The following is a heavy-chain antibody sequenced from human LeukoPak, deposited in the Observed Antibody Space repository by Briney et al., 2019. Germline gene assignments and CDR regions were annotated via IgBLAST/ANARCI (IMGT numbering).Heavy chain of an antibody. CDR3: ARAPLYNWNYGGFGDY. CDR1: GFTFDDYG. Sequence: PGGSLRLSCAASGFTFDDYGMSWVRQAPGKGLEWVSGISWNGGSTGYADSVKGRFTISRDNAKNSLYLQMNSLRAEDTALYYCARAPLYNWNYGGFGDYWGQGTLVTVSS. CDR2: ISWNGGST. J-gene: IGHJ4*02. D-gene: IGHD1-7*01. V-gene: IGHV3-20*04.